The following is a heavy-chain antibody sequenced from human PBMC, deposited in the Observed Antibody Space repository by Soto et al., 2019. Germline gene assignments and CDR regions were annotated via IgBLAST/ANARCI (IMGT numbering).Heavy chain of an antibody. CDR2: IIPILGIA. CDR1: GGTFSSYT. J-gene: IGHJ6*03. D-gene: IGHD5-12*01. Sequence: QVQLVQSGAEVKKPGSSVKVSCKASGGTFSSYTISWVRQAPGQGLEWMGRIIPILGIANYAQKFQGRVTITADKSTSTAYMELSSLRSEDTAVYYCASSALSGYSAYYYYYMDAWGKGTTVTVSS. CDR3: ASSALSGYSAYYYYYMDA. V-gene: IGHV1-69*02.